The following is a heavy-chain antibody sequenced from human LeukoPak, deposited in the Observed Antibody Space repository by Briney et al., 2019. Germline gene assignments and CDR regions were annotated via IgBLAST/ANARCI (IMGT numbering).Heavy chain of an antibody. D-gene: IGHD3-3*01. CDR1: GFSLSDHY. V-gene: IGHV3-72*01. J-gene: IGHJ3*02. Sequence: GGSLRLSCAVSGFSLSDHYMDWVRQAPGKGLEWIGRSRSKAKSYTTEYIASVKGRFTISRDDSKNSLYLQMNSLKTEDTAVYYCARDRDRGRITIFGVVKSANAFDIWGQGTMVTVSS. CDR3: ARDRDRGRITIFGVVKSANAFDI. CDR2: SRSKAKSYTT.